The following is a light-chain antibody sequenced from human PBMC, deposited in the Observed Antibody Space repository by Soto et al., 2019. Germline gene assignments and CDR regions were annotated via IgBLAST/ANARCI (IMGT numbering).Light chain of an antibody. CDR1: QSVNNN. V-gene: IGKV3-15*01. CDR2: DTS. J-gene: IGKJ4*01. Sequence: EVVMTQSPSLLSVSLGERVTLSCRASQSVNNNLAWYQQQPGQAPRLLIYDTSSRATGVPARFSGSGSGTESTLTISSLKPEDFAVNYCQQYNDRHPLTFGGGTKVEI. CDR3: QQYNDRHPLT.